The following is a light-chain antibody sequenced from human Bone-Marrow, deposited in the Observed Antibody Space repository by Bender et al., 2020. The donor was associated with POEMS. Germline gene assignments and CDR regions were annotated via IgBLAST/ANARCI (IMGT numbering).Light chain of an antibody. CDR3: SSYAGSNKRV. V-gene: IGLV2-8*01. Sequence: QSVLTQPPSASGTPGQRVTISCTGTSSDVGGYNYVSWYQQHPGKAPKLMIYEVSKRPSGVPDRFSGSKSGNTASLTVSGLQAEDEADYYCSSYAGSNKRVFGTGTKVTVL. CDR1: SSDVGGYNY. J-gene: IGLJ1*01. CDR2: EVS.